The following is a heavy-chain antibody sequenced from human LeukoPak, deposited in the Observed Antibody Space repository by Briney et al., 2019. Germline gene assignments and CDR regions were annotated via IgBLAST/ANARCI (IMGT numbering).Heavy chain of an antibody. D-gene: IGHD1-26*01. J-gene: IGHJ2*01. V-gene: IGHV4-59*01. CDR3: ARKGGRGRDWYFDL. CDR2: IYYSGST. Sequence: SETLSLTCTVSSGSISSYYWSWIRQPPGKGLEWIGYIYYSGSTNYNPSLKSRVTISVDTSKNQFSLKLSSVTAADTAVYYCARKGGRGRDWYFDLWGRGTLVTVSS. CDR1: SGSISSYY.